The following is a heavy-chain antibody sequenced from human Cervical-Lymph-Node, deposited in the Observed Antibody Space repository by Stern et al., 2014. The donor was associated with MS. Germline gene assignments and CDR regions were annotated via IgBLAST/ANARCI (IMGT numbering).Heavy chain of an antibody. CDR2: ISDTGSTI. J-gene: IGHJ4*02. Sequence: VQLVESGGGLVKPGGSLRLSCAVSGFTFNDLYINWIRQAPGKGLQWVSYISDTGSTILYADSVKGRFTISRDKNTNSFYLQMDRLRAEDTAVYYCSTLVAYWGQGTLVTVSP. CDR1: GFTFNDLY. CDR3: STLVAY. V-gene: IGHV3-11*01.